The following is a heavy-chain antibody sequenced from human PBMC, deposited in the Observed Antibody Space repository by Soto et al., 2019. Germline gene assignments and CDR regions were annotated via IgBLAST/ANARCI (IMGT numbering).Heavy chain of an antibody. V-gene: IGHV3-23*01. CDR3: AKRNYGSEFDY. D-gene: IGHD3-10*01. CDR2: ISGSGGST. J-gene: IGHJ4*02. Sequence: EVQLLESGGGLVQPGGSLRLSCAASGFTFSSYAMNWVRQAPGKGLEWVSVISGSGGSTYYADSVKGRFTISRDNSKNTLYRQMNSVRAEDTAVYYCAKRNYGSEFDYWGQGTLVTVSS. CDR1: GFTFSSYA.